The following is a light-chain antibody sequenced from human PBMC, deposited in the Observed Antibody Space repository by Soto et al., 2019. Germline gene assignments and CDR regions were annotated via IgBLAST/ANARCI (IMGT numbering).Light chain of an antibody. J-gene: IGKJ1*01. CDR3: QKYNSAPWT. V-gene: IGKV1-27*01. Sequence: DIQMTQSPSSLSASVGDRVTITCRASQAINNYLAWYQQKPGKVPKLLIYAAFTLQSGVPSRFSGSGSGTDFTLTISSLQPEDVATYYCQKYNSAPWTFGQGTKVEI. CDR2: AAF. CDR1: QAINNY.